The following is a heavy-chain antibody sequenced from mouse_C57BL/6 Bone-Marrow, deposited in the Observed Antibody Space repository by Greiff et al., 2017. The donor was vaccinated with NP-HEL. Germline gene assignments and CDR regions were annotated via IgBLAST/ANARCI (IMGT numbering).Heavy chain of an antibody. CDR2: ISSGSSTI. V-gene: IGHV5-17*01. CDR1: GFTFSDYG. J-gene: IGHJ2*01. Sequence: EVQGVESGGGLVKPGGSLKLSCAASGFTFSDYGMHWVRQAPEKGLEWVAYISSGSSTIYYADTVKGRFTISRAPATTTLFLPMTSRRAEETAMEDGARGGRQLRLRGYGDYWGQGTTLTGSS. CDR3: ARGGRQLRLRGYGDY. D-gene: IGHD3-2*02.